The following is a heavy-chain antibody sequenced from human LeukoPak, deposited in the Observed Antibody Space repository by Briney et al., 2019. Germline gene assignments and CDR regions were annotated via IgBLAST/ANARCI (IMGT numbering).Heavy chain of an antibody. CDR3: ARSYFDVLTNYYLWLAP. J-gene: IGHJ4*03. CDR1: GYTFTDYY. Sequence: ASVKVTCKASGYTFTDYYRHWVRQAPGQGLEWMGWINLNSGDTYYAQNSQDRVTMTGDTSISTAYLELSSLRSDDTAVFYCARSYFDVLTNYYLWLAPWGQGTLVTVSS. D-gene: IGHD3-9*01. V-gene: IGHV1-2*02. CDR2: INLNSGDT.